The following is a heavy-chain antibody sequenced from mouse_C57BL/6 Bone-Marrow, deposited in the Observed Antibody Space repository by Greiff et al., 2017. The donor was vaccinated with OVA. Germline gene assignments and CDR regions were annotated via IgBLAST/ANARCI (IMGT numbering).Heavy chain of an antibody. D-gene: IGHD2-4*01. CDR3: ARSGGYDYSWFAY. V-gene: IGHV1-64*01. Sequence: VQLQQPGAELVKPGASVKLSCKASGYTFTSYWMHWVKQRPGQGLEWIGMIHPNSGSTNYNEKFKSKATLTVDKSSSTAYMQLSSLTSEDSAVYYGARSGGYDYSWFAYWGQGTLVTVSA. CDR1: GYTFTSYW. J-gene: IGHJ3*01. CDR2: IHPNSGST.